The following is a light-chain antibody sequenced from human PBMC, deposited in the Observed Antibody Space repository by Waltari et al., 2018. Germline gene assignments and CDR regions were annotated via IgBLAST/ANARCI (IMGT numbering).Light chain of an antibody. CDR2: DVS. CDR1: QDISSY. CDR3: QRYDNLPTFT. J-gene: IGKJ2*01. Sequence: DIQMTQSPSSLSASVGDRVTITCQASQDISSYLNWYLQNPGKDPKLLISDVSTLETGVPSRFSGAASATNFTLPINSLQPADIGTYYCQRYDNLPTFTFGPGTKLEI. V-gene: IGKV1-33*01.